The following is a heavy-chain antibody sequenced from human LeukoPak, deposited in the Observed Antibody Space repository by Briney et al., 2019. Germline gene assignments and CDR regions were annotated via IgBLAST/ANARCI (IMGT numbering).Heavy chain of an antibody. CDR2: IYYSGST. V-gene: IGHV4-59*08. CDR1: GGSFSGYY. Sequence: SETLSLTCAVYGGSFSGYYWSWIRQPPGKGLEWIGYIYYSGSTYYNPSLKSRVTISVDTSKNQFSLKLSSVTAADTAVYYCARGADDFWSGYYSYYYYMDVWGKGTTVTVSS. CDR3: ARGADDFWSGYYSYYYYMDV. J-gene: IGHJ6*03. D-gene: IGHD3-3*01.